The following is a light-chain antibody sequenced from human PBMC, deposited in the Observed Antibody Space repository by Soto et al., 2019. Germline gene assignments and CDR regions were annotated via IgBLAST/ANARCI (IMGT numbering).Light chain of an antibody. CDR2: ENN. J-gene: IGLJ3*02. Sequence: QSVLTQPPSVSAAPGQKVTISCSGSTSNIGNNYVSWFQQFPGTAPKALIYENNHRPSGILDRFSGSKSGTSATLGITGLQTGDEAHYYCVTCDSDLSVVVFGGGTKLTVL. V-gene: IGLV1-51*01. CDR3: VTCDSDLSVVV. CDR1: TSNIGNNY.